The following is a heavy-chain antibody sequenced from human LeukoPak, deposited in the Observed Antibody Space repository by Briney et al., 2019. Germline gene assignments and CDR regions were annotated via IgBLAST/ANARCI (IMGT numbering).Heavy chain of an antibody. D-gene: IGHD3-22*01. CDR2: ITPDSGDT. CDR1: GYIFTGFY. J-gene: IGHJ4*02. Sequence: ASVTVSCKASGYIFTGFYMHWVRQAPGQGLEWMGWITPDSGDTSVAQKFQDRVTMTRDTSISTAYMELSSLRSDDTALYYCARGYFDSSRRDFDYWGQGTLVTVSS. CDR3: ARGYFDSSRRDFDY. V-gene: IGHV1-2*02.